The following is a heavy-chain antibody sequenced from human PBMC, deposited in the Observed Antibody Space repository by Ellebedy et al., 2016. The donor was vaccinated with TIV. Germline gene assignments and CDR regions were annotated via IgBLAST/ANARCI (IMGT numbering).Heavy chain of an antibody. CDR2: ISDSGHTI. D-gene: IGHD1-1*01. J-gene: IGHJ4*02. CDR3: AASENPKRFDF. V-gene: IGHV3-11*01. Sequence: GGSLRLSCAASGFTFGDQNLSWIRQAPGKGLEWISYISDSGHTIYYADSVKGRFTISRENAKKSVYLQMHSLRVEDTAVYYCAASENPKRFDFWGQGILVTVSS. CDR1: GFTFGDQN.